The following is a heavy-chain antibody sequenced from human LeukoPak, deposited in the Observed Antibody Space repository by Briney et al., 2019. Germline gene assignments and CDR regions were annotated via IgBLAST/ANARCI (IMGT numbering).Heavy chain of an antibody. D-gene: IGHD1-7*01. J-gene: IGHJ4*02. CDR1: GYTFTTYY. CDR2: INPRGGST. CDR3: ARGGGPGNYPFDF. Sequence: ASVKVSCKASGYTFTTYYMHWVRQAPGQGLEWVGIINPRGGSTTYAQKFQGRVTMTRDSSTSTVYMELSSLKSDDTAVYYCARGGGPGNYPFDFWGQGTLVTVSS. V-gene: IGHV1-46*01.